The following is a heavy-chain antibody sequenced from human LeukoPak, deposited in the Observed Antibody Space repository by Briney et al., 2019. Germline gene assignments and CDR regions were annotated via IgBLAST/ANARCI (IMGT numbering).Heavy chain of an antibody. J-gene: IGHJ4*02. Sequence: KSSETLSLTSAVYGGSFSGYYWSGIRHPPGKRPEWSGEINHSVSANYNPYLKSRVTISVDTSKNQFSLKLSSVTAAETAVYYCARGRVYDYVWGSYRFDYWGQGTLVHVSS. CDR2: INHSVSA. D-gene: IGHD3-16*02. CDR1: GGSFSGYY. CDR3: ARGRVYDYVWGSYRFDY. V-gene: IGHV4-34*01.